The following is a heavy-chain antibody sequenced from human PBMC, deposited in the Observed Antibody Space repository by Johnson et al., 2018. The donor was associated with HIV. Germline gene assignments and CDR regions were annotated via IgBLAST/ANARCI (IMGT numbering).Heavy chain of an antibody. J-gene: IGHJ3*01. CDR3: AKDDNLGVWYSDAFDV. Sequence: QMLLVESGGGVVRPGGSLRLSCVASGFTFDDYAMSWVRQAPGKGLEWVAVISYDGSNKYYADSVKGRFTISRDNSKNTLYLQMNSLRVEDTAIYYCAKDDNLGVWYSDAFDVWGQGTVVTVSS. D-gene: IGHD6-19*01. CDR2: ISYDGSNK. CDR1: GFTFDDYA. V-gene: IGHV3-30-3*01.